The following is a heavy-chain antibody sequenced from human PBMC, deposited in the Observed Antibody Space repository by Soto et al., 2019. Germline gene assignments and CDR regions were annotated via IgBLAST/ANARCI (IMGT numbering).Heavy chain of an antibody. CDR2: ISYDGSKT. V-gene: IGHV3-30*18. J-gene: IGHJ6*02. Sequence: GGSLRLSCAASGFTFTTYGMHWVRQAPGKGLEWVAVISYDGSKTYYGGSVKGRFTISRDNFKNTLYPQMNSLRTEDTAVYYCAKKEGSGWYHYYHGMDVWGQGXTVTVSS. D-gene: IGHD6-19*01. CDR3: AKKEGSGWYHYYHGMDV. CDR1: GFTFTTYG.